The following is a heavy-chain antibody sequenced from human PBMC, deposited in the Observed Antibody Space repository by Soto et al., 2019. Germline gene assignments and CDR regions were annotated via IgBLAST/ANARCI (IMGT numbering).Heavy chain of an antibody. Sequence: PGESLKISCNASGYIFTKFWIGWVRQMPGKGLEWMGIIYPGDSDIRYSPSFQGQVTISADKSIATAYLQWSSLKASDTAVYYCARPTSEGRAFHFLDHWGQETTVTVYS. D-gene: IGHD2-21*01. J-gene: IGHJ4*02. CDR2: IYPGDSDI. V-gene: IGHV5-51*01. CDR1: GYIFTKFW. CDR3: ARPTSEGRAFHFLDH.